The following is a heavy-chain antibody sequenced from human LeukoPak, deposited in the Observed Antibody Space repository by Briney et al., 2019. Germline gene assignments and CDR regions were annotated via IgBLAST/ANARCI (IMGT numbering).Heavy chain of an antibody. CDR3: ARVGPTGYSSGWYYYYYYYMGV. CDR2: IYYSGST. J-gene: IGHJ6*03. Sequence: PSETLSLTCTVSGGSISSYYWSWIRQPPGKGLEWIGYIYYSGSTNYNPSLKSRVTISVDTSKNQFSLKLSSVTAADTAVYYCARVGPTGYSSGWYYYYYYYMGVWGKGTTVTISS. V-gene: IGHV4-59*01. CDR1: GGSISSYY. D-gene: IGHD6-19*01.